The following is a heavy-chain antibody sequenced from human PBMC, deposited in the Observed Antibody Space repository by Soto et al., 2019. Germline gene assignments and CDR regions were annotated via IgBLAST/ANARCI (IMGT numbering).Heavy chain of an antibody. Sequence: QVQRVESGGGVVQPGRSLRLSCAASGFTFSSYAMHWVRQAPGKGLEWVAVISYDGSNKYYADSVKGRFTISRDNSKNTLYMQMNCLIAEDTAVYYCARDEDYYGMDVW. CDR1: GFTFSSYA. J-gene: IGHJ6*01. V-gene: IGHV3-30-3*01. CDR2: ISYDGSNK. CDR3: ARDEDYYGMDV.